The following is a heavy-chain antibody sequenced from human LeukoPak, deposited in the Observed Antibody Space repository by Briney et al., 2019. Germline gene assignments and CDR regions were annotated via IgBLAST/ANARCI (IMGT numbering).Heavy chain of an antibody. CDR3: ARFKSGYSVADFDY. CDR1: GFTFSSYS. Sequence: PGGSLRLSCAASGFTFSSYSMNWVRQAPGKGLEWVSSISSSSSYIYYADSVKGRFTISRDNAKNSLYLQMNSLRAEDTAVYYCARFKSGYSVADFDYWGQGTLVTVSS. D-gene: IGHD3-3*01. J-gene: IGHJ4*02. CDR2: ISSSSSYI. V-gene: IGHV3-21*01.